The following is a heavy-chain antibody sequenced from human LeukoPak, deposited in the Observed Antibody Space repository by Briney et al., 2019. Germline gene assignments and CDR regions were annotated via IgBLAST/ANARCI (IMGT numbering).Heavy chain of an antibody. CDR2: ISNNGGYT. CDR3: AKQLGYCSDGSCYFPY. V-gene: IGHV3-23*01. D-gene: IGHD2-15*01. J-gene: IGHJ4*02. Sequence: GGSLRLSCAAPGFTFSSSAMSWVRQAPGKGLEWVSAISNNGGYTYYADSVQGRFTISRDNSKSTLCLQMNSLRAEDTAVYYCAKQLGYCSDGSCYFPYWGQGTLVTVSS. CDR1: GFTFSSSA.